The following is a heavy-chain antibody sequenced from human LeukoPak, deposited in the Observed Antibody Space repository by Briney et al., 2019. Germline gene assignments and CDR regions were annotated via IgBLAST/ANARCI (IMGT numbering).Heavy chain of an antibody. J-gene: IGHJ4*02. V-gene: IGHV1-46*01. Sequence: ASVKVSCKASGYAFTSYYMHWVRQAPGQGLEWMGIINPSGGSTSYAQKFQGRVTMTRDTSTSTVYMELSSLRSEDTAVYYCARDNYGDYLFDYWGQGTLVTVSS. CDR3: ARDNYGDYLFDY. CDR1: GYAFTSYY. D-gene: IGHD4-17*01. CDR2: INPSGGST.